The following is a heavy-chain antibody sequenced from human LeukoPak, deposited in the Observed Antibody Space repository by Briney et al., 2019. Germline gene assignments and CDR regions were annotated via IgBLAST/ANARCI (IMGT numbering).Heavy chain of an antibody. Sequence: GASVKVSSKASGYTFTSYDINWVRQATGQGLEWMGWMNPNSGNTGYAQKFQGRVTMTRNTSISTAYMELSSLRSEDTAVYYCARGSNYYDSSGFSAHIQHWGQGTLVTVSS. CDR3: ARGSNYYDSSGFSAHIQH. J-gene: IGHJ1*01. CDR1: GYTFTSYD. D-gene: IGHD3-22*01. CDR2: MNPNSGNT. V-gene: IGHV1-8*01.